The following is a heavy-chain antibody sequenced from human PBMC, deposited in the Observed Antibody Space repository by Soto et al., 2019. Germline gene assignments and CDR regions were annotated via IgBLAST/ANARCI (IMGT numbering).Heavy chain of an antibody. CDR3: ARGGSPYYYYYMDV. Sequence: PSETLSLTCAVYGGSFSGYYWSWIRQPPGKGLEWIGEINHSGSSNYNPSLKSRVTISVDTSKNQFSLRLSSVTAADTAVYYCARGGSPYYYYYMDVWGKGTTVTVSS. V-gene: IGHV4-34*01. J-gene: IGHJ6*03. CDR1: GGSFSGYY. CDR2: INHSGSS. D-gene: IGHD6-19*01.